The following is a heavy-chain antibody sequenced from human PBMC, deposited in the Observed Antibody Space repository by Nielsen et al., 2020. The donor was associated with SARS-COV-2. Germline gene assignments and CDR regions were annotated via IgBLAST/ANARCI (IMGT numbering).Heavy chain of an antibody. CDR3: ARDLSVAAAGNYYYYYGMDV. V-gene: IGHV3-13*04. CDR2: IGTAGDT. J-gene: IGHJ6*02. CDR1: GFTFSSYD. Sequence: GESLKISCAASGFTFSSYDMHWVRQAPGKGLEWVSAIGTAGDTYYPGSVKGRFTIPRENAKNSLYLQMNSLRAGDTAVYYCARDLSVAAAGNYYYYYGMDVWGQGTTVTVSS. D-gene: IGHD6-13*01.